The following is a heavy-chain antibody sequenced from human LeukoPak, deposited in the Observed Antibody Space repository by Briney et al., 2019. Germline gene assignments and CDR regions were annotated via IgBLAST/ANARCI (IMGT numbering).Heavy chain of an antibody. Sequence: GGSLRLSCAASGFAFNNYVMTWVRQAPGKGLDWVSSISGSGGTTYYTDSVKGRFTISRDNSKNTLYLQMNSLRAEDTALYYCAKDSTVSGSYYGMDVWGQGTAVTVSS. CDR1: GFAFNNYV. D-gene: IGHD3-3*01. CDR3: AKDSTVSGSYYGMDV. V-gene: IGHV3-23*01. CDR2: ISGSGGTT. J-gene: IGHJ6*02.